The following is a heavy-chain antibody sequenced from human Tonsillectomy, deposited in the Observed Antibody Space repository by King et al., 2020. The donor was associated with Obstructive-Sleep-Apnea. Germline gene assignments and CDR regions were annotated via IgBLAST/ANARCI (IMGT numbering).Heavy chain of an antibody. CDR1: GFTFSSYG. Sequence: VQLVESGGGVVQPGRSLRLSCAASGFTFSSYGMHWVRQAPGKGLEWVAVIWYDGSNKYYADSVKGRFTISRDNSKNTLYLQMNSLRAEDTAVYYCARRGYGAAYWFGYWGQGTLVTVSS. V-gene: IGHV3-33*01. J-gene: IGHJ4*02. CDR2: IWYDGSNK. CDR3: ARRGYGAAYWFGY. D-gene: IGHD2-8*02.